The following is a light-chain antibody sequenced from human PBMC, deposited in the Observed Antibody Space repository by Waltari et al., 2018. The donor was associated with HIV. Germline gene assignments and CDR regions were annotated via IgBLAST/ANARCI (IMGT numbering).Light chain of an antibody. J-gene: IGLJ1*01. V-gene: IGLV1-47*01. Sequence: QSVLTQPPSASETPGQRVTISCSGSSSNIGSNYVYWYQHLPGTAPKLLIYRNNQRPSGVPDRFSGSKSGTSASLAISGLRSEHEADYYCAAWGDSLTSFVFVTGTKVTVL. CDR2: RNN. CDR3: AAWGDSLTSFV. CDR1: SSNIGSNY.